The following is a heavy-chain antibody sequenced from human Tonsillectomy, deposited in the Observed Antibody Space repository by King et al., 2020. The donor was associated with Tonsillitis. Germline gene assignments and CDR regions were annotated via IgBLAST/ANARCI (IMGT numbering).Heavy chain of an antibody. V-gene: IGHV4-61*02. J-gene: IGHJ3*02. CDR2: IYTSGST. D-gene: IGHD2-21*01. CDR3: ARIAWAYCGGDCPPYDAFDS. Sequence: HVQLQESGPGLVKPSQTLSLTCTVSGGSISSGSYYWRWIRQPAGKGLEWIGRIYTSGSTNYNPSLKSRVTMSVDTSKNQFSLKLSSVTAADTAVYYCARIAWAYCGGDCPPYDAFDSWGQGTMVTVSS. CDR1: GGSISSGSYY.